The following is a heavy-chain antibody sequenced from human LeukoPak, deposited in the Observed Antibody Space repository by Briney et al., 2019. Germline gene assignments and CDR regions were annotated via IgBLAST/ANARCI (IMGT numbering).Heavy chain of an antibody. Sequence: PSERLSLTCSVSGGAISNGTYYWSWIRQPAGQGLEWIGRVATSGSTYYNPSLKSRVTISVDTSKNQFSLKLISVTAADTAMYYCAVARGVRGAGNWFDPWGQGTLVTVS. CDR1: GGAISNGTYY. CDR3: AVARGVRGAGNWFDP. D-gene: IGHD3-10*01. V-gene: IGHV4-61*02. CDR2: VATSGST. J-gene: IGHJ5*02.